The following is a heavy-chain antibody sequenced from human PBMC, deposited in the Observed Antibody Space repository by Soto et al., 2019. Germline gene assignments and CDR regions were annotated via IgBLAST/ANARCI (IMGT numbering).Heavy chain of an antibody. CDR3: ARDGAVAGKDYYYGMDV. CDR2: INAGNGNT. V-gene: IGHV1-3*01. D-gene: IGHD6-19*01. Sequence: QVQLVQSGAEVKKPGASVKVSCKASGYTFTSYAMHWVRQAPGQRLEWMGWINAGNGNTKYSQKFQGRVTITRDTSASTAYMALSSLRSEDTAVYYCARDGAVAGKDYYYGMDVWGQGTTVTVSS. J-gene: IGHJ6*02. CDR1: GYTFTSYA.